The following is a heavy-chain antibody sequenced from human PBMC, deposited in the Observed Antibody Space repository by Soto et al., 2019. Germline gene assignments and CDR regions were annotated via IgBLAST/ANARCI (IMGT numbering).Heavy chain of an antibody. CDR3: ASTMSIVAAGHGMDV. V-gene: IGHV5-51*01. CDR2: IYPGDSDT. CDR1: GYSFTSYW. D-gene: IGHD6-13*01. Sequence: PGESLKISCKGSGYSFTSYWIGWVRQMPGKGLEWMGIIYPGDSDTRYSPSFQGQVTISADKSISTAYLQWSSLKASDTAMYYCASTMSIVAAGHGMDVWGQGTTVTVSS. J-gene: IGHJ6*02.